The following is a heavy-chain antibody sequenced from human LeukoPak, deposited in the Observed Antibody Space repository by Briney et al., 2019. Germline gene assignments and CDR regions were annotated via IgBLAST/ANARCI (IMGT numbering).Heavy chain of an antibody. CDR1: GFTFSSYA. Sequence: PGGSLRLSCAASGFTFSSYAMSWVRQAPGKGLEWVSAISGSGGSTYYAASVKGRFTISRDNSKNTLYLQMNSLRAEDTAVYYCAKDAHSSGWSPYYYYGMDVWGQGTTVTVSS. V-gene: IGHV3-23*01. J-gene: IGHJ6*02. CDR3: AKDAHSSGWSPYYYYGMDV. CDR2: ISGSGGST. D-gene: IGHD6-19*01.